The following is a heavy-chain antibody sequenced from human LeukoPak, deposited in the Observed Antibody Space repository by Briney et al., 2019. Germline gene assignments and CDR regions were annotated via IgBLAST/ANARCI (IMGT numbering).Heavy chain of an antibody. J-gene: IGHJ4*02. Sequence: ASVKVSCKSSGYTFLSYGISWVRQAPGQGLEWMGWISGYSGNTTYAQKFQGRVTMTTDTSTSTAYMELRSLRSDDTAVYYCARPRGYNYVYESDYWGQGTLVTVSS. D-gene: IGHD5-18*01. CDR3: ARPRGYNYVYESDY. CDR1: GYTFLSYG. V-gene: IGHV1-18*01. CDR2: ISGYSGNT.